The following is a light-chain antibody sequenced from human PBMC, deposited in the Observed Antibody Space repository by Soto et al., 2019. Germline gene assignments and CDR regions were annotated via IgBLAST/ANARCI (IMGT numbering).Light chain of an antibody. CDR1: QSISSW. Sequence: DLQMTQSPSTLSASVGDRVTITCRASQSISSWLAWYQQKPGKAPKLLIYQASSLKSGVPSRFSGSGSATEFTLTISSLQPDDFATYYCEDYSSSSGLTFGGGTKVDIK. J-gene: IGKJ4*01. V-gene: IGKV1-5*03. CDR3: EDYSSSSGLT. CDR2: QAS.